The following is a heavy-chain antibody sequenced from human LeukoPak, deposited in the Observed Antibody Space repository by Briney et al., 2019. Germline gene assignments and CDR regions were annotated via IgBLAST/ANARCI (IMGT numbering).Heavy chain of an antibody. V-gene: IGHV3-21*01. CDR3: ARDGQGSYPGLDWFDP. J-gene: IGHJ5*02. CDR2: ISSSSSYI. CDR1: GFTFSSYS. Sequence: GGSLRLSCAASGFTFSSYSMNWVRQALGKGLEWVSSISSSSSYIYYADSVKGRFTISRDNAKNSLYLQMNSLRAEDTAVYYCARDGQGSYPGLDWFDPWGQGTLVTVSS. D-gene: IGHD1-26*01.